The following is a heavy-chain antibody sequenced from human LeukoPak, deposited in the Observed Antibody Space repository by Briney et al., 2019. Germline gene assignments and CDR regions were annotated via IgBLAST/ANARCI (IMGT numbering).Heavy chain of an antibody. J-gene: IGHJ3*02. CDR3: ARGSQYSSSWYSFDAFDI. V-gene: IGHV1-8*03. CDR1: GYTFTSYD. D-gene: IGHD6-13*01. CDR2: MNPNSGNT. Sequence: ASVKVSCKASGYTFTSYDINWVRQATGQGLEWMGWMNPNSGNTGYAQKFQGRVTITRNTSISTAYTELSSLRSEDTAVYYCARGSQYSSSWYSFDAFDIWGQGTMVTVSS.